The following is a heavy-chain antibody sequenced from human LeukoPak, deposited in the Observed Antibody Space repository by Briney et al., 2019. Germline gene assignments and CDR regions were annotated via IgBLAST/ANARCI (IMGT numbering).Heavy chain of an antibody. Sequence: GGSLRLSCAASGFTFSSYGMHWVRQAPGKGLEWVAFIRHDGSNKYYADSVKGRFTISRDNSKNTLYLQMNSLRAEDTAVYYCARSPDADYNYYMDVWGKGTTVTVSS. CDR1: GFTFSSYG. CDR2: IRHDGSNK. D-gene: IGHD2-8*01. J-gene: IGHJ6*03. V-gene: IGHV3-30*02. CDR3: ARSPDADYNYYMDV.